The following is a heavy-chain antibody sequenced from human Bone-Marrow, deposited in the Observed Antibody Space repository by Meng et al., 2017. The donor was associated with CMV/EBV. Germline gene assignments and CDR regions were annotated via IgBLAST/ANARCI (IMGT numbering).Heavy chain of an antibody. CDR2: ISYDGTIK. V-gene: IGHV3-30-3*01. CDR3: ARVRDGYKLPFDY. Sequence: GGSLRLSCAVSGFTFSTYAVHWVRQAPGKGLEWVAVISYDGTIKHYAEFVKGRFTISRDDSKNTLYLHMSGLQTEDTAVYYCARVRDGYKLPFDYWGQGTLVTVSS. CDR1: GFTFSTYA. D-gene: IGHD5-24*01. J-gene: IGHJ4*02.